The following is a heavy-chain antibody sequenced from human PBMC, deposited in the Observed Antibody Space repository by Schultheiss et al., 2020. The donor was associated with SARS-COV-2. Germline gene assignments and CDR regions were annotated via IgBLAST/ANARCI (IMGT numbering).Heavy chain of an antibody. CDR2: ISSTSSTI. D-gene: IGHD4-17*01. V-gene: IGHV3-48*02. J-gene: IGHJ4*02. Sequence: GGSLRLSCAASGFTFSSYGMHWVRQAAGKGLEWVSYISSTSSTIYYADSVKGRFTISRDNAKNSLYLQMNSLRDEDTAVYYCTTEDYGDYGWGQGTLVTVSS. CDR1: GFTFSSYG. CDR3: TTEDYGDYG.